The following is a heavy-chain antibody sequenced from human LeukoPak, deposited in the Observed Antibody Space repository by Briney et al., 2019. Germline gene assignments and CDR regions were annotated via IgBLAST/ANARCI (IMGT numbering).Heavy chain of an antibody. CDR3: ARGDLGYSSGWGRLYFDY. Sequence: PSETLSLTCAVYGGSFSGYYWSWIRQPPGKGLEWIGEINHSGSTNYNPSLKSRVTISVDTSKNQFSLKLSSVTAADTAVYYCARGDLGYSSGWGRLYFDYWGQGTLVTVCS. V-gene: IGHV4-34*01. CDR1: GGSFSGYY. D-gene: IGHD6-19*01. J-gene: IGHJ4*02. CDR2: INHSGST.